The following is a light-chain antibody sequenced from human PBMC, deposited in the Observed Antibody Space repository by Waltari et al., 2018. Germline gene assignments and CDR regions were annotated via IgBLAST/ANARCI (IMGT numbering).Light chain of an antibody. V-gene: IGLV2-14*04. CDR2: DVS. J-gene: IGLJ3*02. CDR3: SSYTTTSSWV. Sequence: WYQQEPGRATKLIVYDVSQRPSGVSNRFSGSKSGNTASLTISGVQAEDEADYYCSSYTTTSSWVFGGGTKLTVL.